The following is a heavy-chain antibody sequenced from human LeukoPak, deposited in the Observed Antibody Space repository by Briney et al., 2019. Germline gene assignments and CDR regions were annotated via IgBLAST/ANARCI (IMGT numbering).Heavy chain of an antibody. Sequence: GRSLRLSCAASGFTFSSYGMHWVRQAPGKGLEWVAVIWYDGSNKYYADSVKGRFTISRDNSKNTLYLQMNSLRAEDTAVYYCAKDSLIYCSGGSCYPDHWGQGTLVTVSS. V-gene: IGHV3-33*06. J-gene: IGHJ4*02. CDR3: AKDSLIYCSGGSCYPDH. D-gene: IGHD2-15*01. CDR2: IWYDGSNK. CDR1: GFTFSSYG.